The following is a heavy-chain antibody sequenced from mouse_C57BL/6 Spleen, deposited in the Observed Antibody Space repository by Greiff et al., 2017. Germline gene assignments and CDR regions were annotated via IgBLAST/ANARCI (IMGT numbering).Heavy chain of an antibody. Sequence: QVQLQQPGAELVRPGTSVKLSCKASGYTFTSYWMHWVKQRPGQGLEWIGVIDPSDSYTNYNQKFKGKATLTVDTSSSTAYMQLSSLTSEDSAVYYCAAYDAMDYWGQGTSVTVSS. J-gene: IGHJ4*01. CDR2: IDPSDSYT. CDR3: AAYDAMDY. CDR1: GYTFTSYW. V-gene: IGHV1-59*01.